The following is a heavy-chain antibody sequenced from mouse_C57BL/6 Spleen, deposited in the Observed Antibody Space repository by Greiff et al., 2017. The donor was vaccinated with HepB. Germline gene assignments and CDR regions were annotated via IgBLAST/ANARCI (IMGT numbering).Heavy chain of an antibody. V-gene: IGHV1-69*01. D-gene: IGHD3-2*02. J-gene: IGHJ2*01. CDR3: AREGAAQSLDY. CDR2: IDPSDSYT. CDR1: GYTFTSYW. Sequence: VQLKQPGAELVMPGASVKLSCKASGYTFTSYWMHWVKQRPGQGLEWIGEIDPSDSYTNYNQKFKGKSTLTVDKSSSTAYMQLSSLTSEDSAVYYCAREGAAQSLDYWGQGTTLTVSS.